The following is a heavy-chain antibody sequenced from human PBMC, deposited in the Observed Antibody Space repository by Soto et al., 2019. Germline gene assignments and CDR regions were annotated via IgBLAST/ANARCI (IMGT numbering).Heavy chain of an antibody. V-gene: IGHV4-59*08. CDR3: ARLPNYGSGSYYFDY. J-gene: IGHJ4*02. CDR2: FYYSGST. CDR1: GGSISSYY. Sequence: SETLSLTCTVSGGSISSYYWSWIRQPPGKGLELIGYFYYSGSTNYNPSLKSRVTISLDTSKNQFSLKLSSVTAADTAVYYCARLPNYGSGSYYFDYWGQGTLVTVSS. D-gene: IGHD3-10*01.